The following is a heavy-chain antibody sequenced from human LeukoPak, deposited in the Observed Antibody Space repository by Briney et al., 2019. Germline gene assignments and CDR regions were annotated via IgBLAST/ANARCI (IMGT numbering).Heavy chain of an antibody. D-gene: IGHD5-24*01. CDR3: ASRPDGWLPSYLDY. V-gene: IGHV4-39*01. CDR2: IYYSGST. CDR1: GGSISSYF. Sequence: SETLSLTCTVSGGSISSYFWGWLRQPPGKGLEWIGSIYYSGSTHYNPSLKSRVIISVDTSKNQFSLKLRSVTAADTAVYFCASRPDGWLPSYLDYCGQRTLVTVSS. J-gene: IGHJ4*02.